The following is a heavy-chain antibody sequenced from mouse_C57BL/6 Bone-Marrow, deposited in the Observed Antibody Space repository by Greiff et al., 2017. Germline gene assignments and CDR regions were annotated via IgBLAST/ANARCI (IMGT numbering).Heavy chain of an antibody. D-gene: IGHD2-4*01. V-gene: IGHV7-3*01. CDR2: IRNKANGYTT. CDR3: ARGGYYDYDGALDY. CDR1: GFTFTDYY. J-gene: IGHJ2*01. Sequence: DVHLVASGGGLVQPGGSLSLSCAASGFTFTDYYMSWVRQPPGKALEWLGFIRNKANGYTTEYSASVKGRFTISRDNSQSILYLQMNALRAEDSATYYCARGGYYDYDGALDYWGQGTTRTVAS.